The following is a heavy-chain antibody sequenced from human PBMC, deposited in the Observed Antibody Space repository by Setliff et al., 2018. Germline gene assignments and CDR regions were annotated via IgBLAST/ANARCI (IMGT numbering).Heavy chain of an antibody. CDR1: GGSISSSSYY. CDR2: IYYSGST. Sequence: SETLSLTCTVSGGSISSSSYYWGWIRQPPGKGLEWIGSIYYSGSTYYNPSLKSRVTISVDTSKNQFSLKLSSVTAADTAVYYCATGYSGSPGSYYSDYWGQGTLVTVSS. J-gene: IGHJ4*02. V-gene: IGHV4-39*01. CDR3: ATGYSGSPGSYYSDY. D-gene: IGHD1-26*01.